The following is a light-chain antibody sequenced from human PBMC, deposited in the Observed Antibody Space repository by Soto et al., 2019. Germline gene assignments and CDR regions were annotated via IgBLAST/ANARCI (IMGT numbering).Light chain of an antibody. Sequence: IVLTQSPATLSLSPGERATLSCRASQSVSSYLAWYQQKPGQAPRLLIYDASNRATGIPARFSGSGSGTDFTLTISRLEPEDFAVYYCQQYNNWPRTFGQGTKVDNK. CDR1: QSVSSY. V-gene: IGKV3-11*01. CDR3: QQYNNWPRT. J-gene: IGKJ1*01. CDR2: DAS.